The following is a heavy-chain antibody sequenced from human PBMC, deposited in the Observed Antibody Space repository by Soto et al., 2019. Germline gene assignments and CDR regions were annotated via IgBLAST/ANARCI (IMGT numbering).Heavy chain of an antibody. CDR3: AKALSSSWSPLDY. V-gene: IGHV3-30*18. CDR2: ISYDGSNK. Sequence: PGGSLRLSCAASGFTFSSYGMHWVRQAPGKGLEWVAVISYDGSNKYYADSVKGRFTISRDNSKNTLYLQMNSLRAEDTAVYYCAKALSSSWSPLDYWGQGTLVTVSS. D-gene: IGHD6-13*01. J-gene: IGHJ4*02. CDR1: GFTFSSYG.